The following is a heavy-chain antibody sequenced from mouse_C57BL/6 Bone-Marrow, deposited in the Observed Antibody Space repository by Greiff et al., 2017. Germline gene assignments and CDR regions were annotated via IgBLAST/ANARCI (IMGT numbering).Heavy chain of an antibody. V-gene: IGHV14-3*01. CDR3: ATPIYYDYDVDY. CDR2: IDPANGNT. J-gene: IGHJ4*01. D-gene: IGHD2-4*01. CDR1: GFNIQNTY. Sequence: VQLQQSVAELVRPGASVKLSCTASGFNIQNTYMHWVKQRPEQGLEWIGRIDPANGNTKYAPKFQGKATITADTSSNTAYLQLSSLTAEDTAIYYGATPIYYDYDVDYWGQGTSVTVSS.